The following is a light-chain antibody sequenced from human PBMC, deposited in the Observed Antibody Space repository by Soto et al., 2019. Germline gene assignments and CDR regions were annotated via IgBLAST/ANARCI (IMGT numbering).Light chain of an antibody. Sequence: DVVMTQSPLSLPVTLGQPASISCRSSQSLVYSDGNTYLSWFQQRPDQSPRRLIYKVSNRDSGAPDRFSGSGSGTDFTLKISRVEAEDVGVYYCMQGTHWPQTFGQGTKVEIK. CDR3: MQGTHWPQT. V-gene: IGKV2-30*01. CDR2: KVS. CDR1: QSLVYSDGNTY. J-gene: IGKJ1*01.